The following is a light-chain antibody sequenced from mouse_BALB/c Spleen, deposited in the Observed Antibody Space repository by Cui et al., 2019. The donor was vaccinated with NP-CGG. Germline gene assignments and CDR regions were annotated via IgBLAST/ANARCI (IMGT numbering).Light chain of an antibody. CDR3: ALWYSNHWV. CDR1: TGAVTTSNY. CDR2: GTN. V-gene: IGLV1*01. Sequence: QAAVTQDSSPTTSPGETVTLTCRSSTGAVTTSNYANWVQEKPDHLFTGLIGGTNNRAPGVPARFSGSLIGDKAALTITGAQTEDEAIYFCALWYSNHWVFGGGTKLTVL. J-gene: IGLJ1*01.